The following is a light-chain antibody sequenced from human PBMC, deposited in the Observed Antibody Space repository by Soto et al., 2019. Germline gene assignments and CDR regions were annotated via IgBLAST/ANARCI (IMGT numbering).Light chain of an antibody. CDR3: QQYNNWPRT. V-gene: IGKV3-15*01. Sequence: ETVMTQSPATLSVSPGERATLSCRASQSISSDLAWYQQKPGQAPRLLIYGASTTATGIPGRFSGSGSGREFTLTISSLQSEDFAVSYCQQYNNWPRTFCQGTKLEIK. CDR1: QSISSD. CDR2: GAS. J-gene: IGKJ2*01.